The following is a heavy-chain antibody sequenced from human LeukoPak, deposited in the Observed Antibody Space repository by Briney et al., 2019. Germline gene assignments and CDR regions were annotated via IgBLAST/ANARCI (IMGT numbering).Heavy chain of an antibody. D-gene: IGHD5-12*01. CDR2: ISSDSSTI. J-gene: IGHJ4*02. CDR3: ARDGYSGYASNYFDY. V-gene: IGHV3-48*02. CDR1: GFTFSTYN. Sequence: GGSLRLSCAASGFTFSTYNMNWVRQAPGRGLEWVSYISSDSSTIYYADSVKGRFTISRDNAENSLYLQMNSLRDEDTAVYYCARDGYSGYASNYFDYWGQGTLLTVSS.